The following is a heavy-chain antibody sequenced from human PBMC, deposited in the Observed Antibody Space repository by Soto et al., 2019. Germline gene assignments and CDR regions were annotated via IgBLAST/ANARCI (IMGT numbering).Heavy chain of an antibody. CDR3: ARGRSLAY. CDR2: IQEDGSGK. V-gene: IGHV3-7*04. Sequence: EVQLVESGGDLVQPGGSLRLSCAASGFTFSIYWMSWVRQAPGKGLEWVANIQEDGSGKYYVDSVKGRFTISRDNAKNSLYLQMNSLRAEDTAVYYGARGRSLAYWGQGTPVTVSS. CDR1: GFTFSIYW. J-gene: IGHJ4*02.